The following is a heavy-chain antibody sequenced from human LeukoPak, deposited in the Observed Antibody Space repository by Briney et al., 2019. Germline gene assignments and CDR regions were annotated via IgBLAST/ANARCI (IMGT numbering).Heavy chain of an antibody. J-gene: IGHJ4*02. CDR2: ISSSSSTI. Sequence: GGSLRLACAASGFTFSSYSMNWVRQAPGKGLEWVSYISSSSSTIYYADSVKGRCTISRDNAKNSLYLQMQSLRDEDTAVYYCARDAAYYDSSGSLPDYWGQGTLVTVSS. CDR1: GFTFSSYS. CDR3: ARDAAYYDSSGSLPDY. D-gene: IGHD3-22*01. V-gene: IGHV3-48*02.